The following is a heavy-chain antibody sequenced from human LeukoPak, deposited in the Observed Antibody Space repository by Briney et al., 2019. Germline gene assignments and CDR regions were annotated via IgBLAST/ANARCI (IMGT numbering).Heavy chain of an antibody. CDR3: ARDQFRRRSGSYDSSGYYMDV. Sequence: ASVNVSCKASGYTFTTYSISWVRQAPAQGLEGMGIINPSGGSTSYAQKFQGRVTMTRDMSTSTVYMELSSLRSEDTAVYYCARDQFRRRSGSYDSSGYYMDVWGKGTTVTVSS. V-gene: IGHV1-46*01. D-gene: IGHD3-10*01. J-gene: IGHJ6*03. CDR2: INPSGGST. CDR1: GYTFTTYS.